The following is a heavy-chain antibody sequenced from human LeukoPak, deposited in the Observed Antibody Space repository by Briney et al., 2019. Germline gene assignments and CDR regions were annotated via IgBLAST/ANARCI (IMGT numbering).Heavy chain of an antibody. V-gene: IGHV3-7*01. J-gene: IGHJ3*02. CDR3: ARGPTDFDASDI. CDR1: GFTISSHW. CDR2: IKHDESET. D-gene: IGHD2/OR15-2a*01. Sequence: PGGPLRLSCAASGFTISSHWMSWVRQVPGKGLESVAHIKHDESETYYVDTVRGRFIISRDNAKNSLYLQMNSLRVEDTSVYHCARGPTDFDASDIRGHGTLVTVSS.